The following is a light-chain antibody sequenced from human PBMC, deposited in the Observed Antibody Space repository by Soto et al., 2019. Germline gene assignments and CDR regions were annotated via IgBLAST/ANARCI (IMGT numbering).Light chain of an antibody. Sequence: DIRMTQSPSTLSAAVGDRVTITCRASQSISTWLAWYQQNPGKAPKLLIYDTSSLESGVPSRLRGSGYGTEFTITISSLKTDDFETYYCQQYDNWTWTFGQGTRLEIK. V-gene: IGKV1-5*01. CDR2: DTS. CDR1: QSISTW. CDR3: QQYDNWTWT. J-gene: IGKJ5*01.